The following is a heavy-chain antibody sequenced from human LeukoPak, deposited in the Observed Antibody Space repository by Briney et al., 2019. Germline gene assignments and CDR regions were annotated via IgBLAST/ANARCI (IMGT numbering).Heavy chain of an antibody. CDR1: GFTFSSYA. V-gene: IGHV3-23*01. CDR3: AKGLGVAGTGGDFDY. D-gene: IGHD6-19*01. J-gene: IGHJ4*02. Sequence: GGSLRLSCAASGFTFSSYAMSWVRQAPGKGLEWVSAISGSGGSTYYADSVKGRFTISRDNSKNTLYMQMNSLKAEDTAVYYWAKGLGVAGTGGDFDYWGQGTLVTVSS. CDR2: ISGSGGST.